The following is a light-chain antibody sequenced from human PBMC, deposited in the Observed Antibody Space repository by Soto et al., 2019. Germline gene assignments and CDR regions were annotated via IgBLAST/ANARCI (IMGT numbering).Light chain of an antibody. CDR3: QSYDSSLSGYV. V-gene: IGLV1-40*01. CDR2: GNN. Sequence: QSALTQPPSVSGAPGQTVIISCSGSSSNLGAPYDVNWFRQLPGTVPRLLIYGNNNRPSGVPDRVSGSKSGTSASLAITGLQAEDEADYYCQSYDSSLSGYVFGTGTKVTVL. J-gene: IGLJ1*01. CDR1: SSNLGAPYD.